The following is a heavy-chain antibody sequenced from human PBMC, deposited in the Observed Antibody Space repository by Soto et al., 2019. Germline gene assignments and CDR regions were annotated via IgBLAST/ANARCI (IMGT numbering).Heavy chain of an antibody. CDR1: GFTFSSYG. CDR2: MSSDGSNK. D-gene: IGHD5-12*01. CDR3: AKDRGGYTGYDYRNFAMDV. V-gene: IGHV3-30*18. J-gene: IGHJ6*02. Sequence: ESGGGVVPPGRSLRLSCVVSGFTFSSYGMHWVRQAPVKGLEWVAVMSSDGSNKYYADSVKGRFTISRDNSRNTLYLHMNTLRAEDSAVYYCAKDRGGYTGYDYRNFAMDVWGQGTTVAVSS.